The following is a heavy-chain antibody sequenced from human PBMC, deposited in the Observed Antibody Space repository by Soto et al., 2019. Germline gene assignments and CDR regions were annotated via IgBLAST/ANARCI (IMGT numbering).Heavy chain of an antibody. Sequence: SETLSLTCAVYGGSFSGYYWSWIRQPPGKGLEWIGEINHSGSTNYNPSLKSRVTISVDTSKNQFSLKLSSVTAADTAVYYCARGFRTPADYWGQGTLVTVSS. D-gene: IGHD2-15*01. CDR3: ARGFRTPADY. J-gene: IGHJ4*02. CDR1: GGSFSGYY. V-gene: IGHV4-34*01. CDR2: INHSGST.